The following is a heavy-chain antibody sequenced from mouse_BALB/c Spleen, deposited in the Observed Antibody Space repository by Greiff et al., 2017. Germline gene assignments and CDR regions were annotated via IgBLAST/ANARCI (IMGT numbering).Heavy chain of an antibody. D-gene: IGHD3-1*01. CDR1: GFTFSSYG. Sequence: EVQLVESGGDLVKPGGSLKLSCAASGFTFSSYGMSWVRQTPDKRLEWVATISSGGSYTYYPDSVKGRFTISRDNAKNTLYLQMSSLKSEDTAMYYCARYGTGAMDYWGQGTSVTVSS. V-gene: IGHV5-6*01. J-gene: IGHJ4*01. CDR2: ISSGGSYT. CDR3: ARYGTGAMDY.